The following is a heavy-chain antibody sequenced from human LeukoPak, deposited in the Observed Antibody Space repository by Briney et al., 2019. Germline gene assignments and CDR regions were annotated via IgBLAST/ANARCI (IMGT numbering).Heavy chain of an antibody. CDR2: IYPGDSDT. V-gene: IGHV5-51*01. CDR3: ARQFETAMVYSDY. CDR1: GXSFTSYW. J-gene: IGHJ4*02. D-gene: IGHD5-18*01. Sequence: GESLKISCKASGXSFTSYWIGWVRQVPGKGLEWMGIIYPGDSDTRYSPSFQGQVTISADKSISTAYLQWSSLKASDTAMYYCARQFETAMVYSDYWGQGTLVTVSS.